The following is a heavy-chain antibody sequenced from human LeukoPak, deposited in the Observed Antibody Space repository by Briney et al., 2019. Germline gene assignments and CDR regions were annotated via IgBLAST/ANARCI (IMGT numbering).Heavy chain of an antibody. CDR2: INHSGST. CDR1: GGSFSGYY. J-gene: IGHJ4*02. D-gene: IGHD3-16*01. Sequence: SETLSLTCAVYGGSFSGYYWSWIRQPPGKGLEWIGEINHSGSTNYNPSLKSRVTISVDTSKNQFSLKLSSVTAADTAVYYCARVRGNRGKYFDYWGQGTLVTASS. CDR3: ARVRGNRGKYFDY. V-gene: IGHV4-34*01.